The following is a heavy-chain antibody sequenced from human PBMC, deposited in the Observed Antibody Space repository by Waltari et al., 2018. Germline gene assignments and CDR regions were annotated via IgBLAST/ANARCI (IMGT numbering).Heavy chain of an antibody. D-gene: IGHD3-10*01. Sequence: EVQLLESGGGLVQPGGSLRLSCAASGFTFCSYAMSWVRQAPGKGLEWVSVIYSGGSTYYADSVKGRVTISRDNSKNTRYLQMNSLRAEDTAVYYCAKDSITMVRGVIIPYDFDYWGQGTLVTVSS. CDR3: AKDSITMVRGVIIPYDFDY. CDR2: IYSGGST. J-gene: IGHJ4*02. CDR1: GFTFCSYA. V-gene: IGHV3-23*03.